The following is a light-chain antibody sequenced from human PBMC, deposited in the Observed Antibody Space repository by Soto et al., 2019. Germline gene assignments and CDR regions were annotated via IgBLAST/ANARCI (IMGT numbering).Light chain of an antibody. Sequence: DIQMTQSPSSLSASVGDRVTITCRASQSISSYLNWYQQKPGKAPKLLIYAASSLQSEVPSRFSGSGSWTDFTHTISSLQPEDFATYYCQQSYSTSPWTFGQGTKVVIK. CDR2: AAS. CDR3: QQSYSTSPWT. CDR1: QSISSY. V-gene: IGKV1-39*01. J-gene: IGKJ1*01.